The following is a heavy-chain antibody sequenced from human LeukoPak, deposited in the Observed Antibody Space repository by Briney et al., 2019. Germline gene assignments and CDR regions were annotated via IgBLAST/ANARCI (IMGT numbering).Heavy chain of an antibody. Sequence: ASVKVSXKASGYTFTGYYMYWVRQAPGQGLEWMGWINPNSGGTNYAQTFQGRVTMTRDTSISTAYMELSRLRSDDTAVYYCARGLDKYDYWSGYFLAYWGQGTLVTVSS. V-gene: IGHV1-2*02. D-gene: IGHD3-3*01. CDR1: GYTFTGYY. CDR3: ARGLDKYDYWSGYFLAY. CDR2: INPNSGGT. J-gene: IGHJ4*02.